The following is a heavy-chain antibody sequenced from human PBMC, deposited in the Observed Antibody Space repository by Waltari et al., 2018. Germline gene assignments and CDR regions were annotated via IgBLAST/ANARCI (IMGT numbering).Heavy chain of an antibody. Sequence: QVQLVESGRGVVQPGRSLRLSCAASGFTFSSYGMHWVRQAPGKGLEWVAVISYDGSNKYYADSVKGRFTISRDNSKNTLYLQMNSLRAEDTAVYYCAKDRGLRQGLFDYWGQGTLVTVSS. V-gene: IGHV3-30*18. D-gene: IGHD3-10*01. CDR2: ISYDGSNK. CDR3: AKDRGLRQGLFDY. CDR1: GFTFSSYG. J-gene: IGHJ4*02.